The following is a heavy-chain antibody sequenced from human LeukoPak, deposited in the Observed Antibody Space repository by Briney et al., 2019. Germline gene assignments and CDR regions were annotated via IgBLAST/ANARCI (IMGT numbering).Heavy chain of an antibody. CDR2: IYHRGST. V-gene: IGHV4-38-2*02. CDR1: GYSISSGYY. CDR3: ARGAEYYAIWRGYAGYSDY. J-gene: IGHJ4*02. D-gene: IGHD3-3*01. Sequence: SETLSLTCTVSGYSISSGYYWGWIRQPPGKGLEWVGSIYHRGSTYYNPSLRSRVTISLDRSKKKFSLKLTSVTAADTAVYFCARGAEYYAIWRGYAGYSDYWGQGISVSVSS.